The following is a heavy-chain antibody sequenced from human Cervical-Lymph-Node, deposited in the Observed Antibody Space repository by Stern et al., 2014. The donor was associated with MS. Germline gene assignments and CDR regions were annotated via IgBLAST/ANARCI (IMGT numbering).Heavy chain of an antibody. CDR3: ARDPSSGWFDY. V-gene: IGHV1-18*01. D-gene: IGHD6-19*01. CDR1: GYSFSKYG. Sequence: QAQPVQPGAEVKKPGASVTVSCKASGYSFSKYGVSWVRQAPGPGLAWMGWISAHSGKTFYAQNLQGRVTMTTDTSTSTAYMELRSLRSDDTALYYCARDPSSGWFDYWGQGTLVTVSS. J-gene: IGHJ4*02. CDR2: ISAHSGKT.